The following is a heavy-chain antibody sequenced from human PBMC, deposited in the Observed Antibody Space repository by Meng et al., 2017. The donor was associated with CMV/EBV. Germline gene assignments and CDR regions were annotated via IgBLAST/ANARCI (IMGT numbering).Heavy chain of an antibody. V-gene: IGHV4-59*01. CDR2: IYYSGST. Sequence: SETLSFTCTVSGGSISSYYWSWIRQPPGKGLEWIGYIYYSGSTNYNPSLKSRVTISVDTSKNQFSLKLSSVTAADTAVYYCARDKVSYGDYGYYYGMDVWGQGTTVTVSS. D-gene: IGHD4-17*01. CDR1: GGSISSYY. CDR3: ARDKVSYGDYGYYYGMDV. J-gene: IGHJ6*02.